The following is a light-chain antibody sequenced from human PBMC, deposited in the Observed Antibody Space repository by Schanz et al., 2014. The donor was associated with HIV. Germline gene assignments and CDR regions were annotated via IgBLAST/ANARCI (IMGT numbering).Light chain of an antibody. V-gene: IGKV3-20*01. Sequence: EIVLTQSPATLSLSPGERATLSCRASQSVSTSLAWYQQRPGQAPRLLIYGVSIRATGSPDRFSGSGSGTDFTLTISRLEPEDFAVYYCQQYGSSSTFGQGTKVEVK. J-gene: IGKJ1*01. CDR1: QSVSTS. CDR3: QQYGSSST. CDR2: GVS.